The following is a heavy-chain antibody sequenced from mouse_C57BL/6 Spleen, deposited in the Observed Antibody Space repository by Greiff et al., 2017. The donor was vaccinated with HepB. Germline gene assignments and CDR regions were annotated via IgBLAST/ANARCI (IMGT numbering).Heavy chain of an antibody. Sequence: SGAELVRPGASVKLSCTASGFNIKDDYMHWVKQRPEQGLEWIGWIDPENGDTEYASKFQGKATITADTSSNTAYLQLSSLTSEDTAVYYCTRYSSGYVAYWGQGTLVTVSA. CDR2: IDPENGDT. CDR1: GFNIKDDY. D-gene: IGHD3-2*02. V-gene: IGHV14-4*01. J-gene: IGHJ3*01. CDR3: TRYSSGYVAY.